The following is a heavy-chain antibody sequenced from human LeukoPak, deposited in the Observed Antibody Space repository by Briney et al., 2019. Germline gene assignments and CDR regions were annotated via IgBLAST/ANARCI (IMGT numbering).Heavy chain of an antibody. CDR1: GFTFSSYG. V-gene: IGHV3-23*01. CDR2: ISGSGGST. Sequence: PGESLRLSCAASGFTFSSYGMSWVRQAPGKGLEWVSAISGSGGSTYYADSVKGRFTISRDKSKNTLYLQMNSLRAEDTAVYYCAKSRRLWFGELSVFDYWGQGTLVTVSS. J-gene: IGHJ4*02. CDR3: AKSRRLWFGELSVFDY. D-gene: IGHD3-10*01.